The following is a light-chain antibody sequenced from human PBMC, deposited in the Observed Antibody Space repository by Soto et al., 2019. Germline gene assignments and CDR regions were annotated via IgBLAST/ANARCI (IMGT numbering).Light chain of an antibody. Sequence: QSVLTQPASVSGSPGQSITISCSGTSSDVGNYNLVSWYQQHPGKAPKLMIYEGSKRPSGVSNRFSGSKSGNTASLTISGLQAEDEADYYCCSYASTATFVFGGGTKVTVL. V-gene: IGLV2-23*03. CDR1: SSDVGNYNL. CDR2: EGS. J-gene: IGLJ3*02. CDR3: CSYASTATFV.